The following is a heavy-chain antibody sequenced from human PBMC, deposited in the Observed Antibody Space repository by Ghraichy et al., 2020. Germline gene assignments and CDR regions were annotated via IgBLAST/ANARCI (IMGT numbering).Heavy chain of an antibody. D-gene: IGHD3-3*01. CDR1: GFTLSNYW. J-gene: IGHJ4*02. CDR2: INSDGSST. Sequence: GGSLRLSCAASGFTLSNYWMHWVRQVPGKGLVWVSRINSDGSSTSYADSVKGRFTISRDNAKNTLYLQMHSLRAEDTAVYYCARGSAYYDFWSGSQNPSDYWGQGTLVTVSS. V-gene: IGHV3-74*01. CDR3: ARGSAYYDFWSGSQNPSDY.